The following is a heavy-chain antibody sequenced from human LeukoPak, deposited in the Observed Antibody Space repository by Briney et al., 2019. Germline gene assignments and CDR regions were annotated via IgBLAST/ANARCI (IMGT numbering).Heavy chain of an antibody. D-gene: IGHD3-3*01. Sequence: GSLRLSCATSGFTFSAYSMNWIRQPAGKGLEWIGRIYSTGSTNYNPSLESRVTMSVDTSKNQFSLKLRSVTAADTAVYYCARGLYDYYFDYWGQGTLVTVSS. J-gene: IGHJ4*02. CDR2: IYSTGST. CDR3: ARGLYDYYFDY. V-gene: IGHV4-4*07. CDR1: GFTFSAYS.